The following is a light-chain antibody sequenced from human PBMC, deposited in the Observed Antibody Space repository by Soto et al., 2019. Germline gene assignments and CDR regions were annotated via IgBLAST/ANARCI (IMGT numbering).Light chain of an antibody. Sequence: EIVLKQSPGTLSLSPGERATLSCRASQSVSSSYLAWYQQKPGQATRLLIYGASSRVTGIPDRFRGSRSGTAFTLTISRLEPEDFAVYYCQQYGSSPIFTFGTGTKVD. V-gene: IGKV3-20*01. J-gene: IGKJ3*01. CDR1: QSVSSSY. CDR2: GAS. CDR3: QQYGSSPIFT.